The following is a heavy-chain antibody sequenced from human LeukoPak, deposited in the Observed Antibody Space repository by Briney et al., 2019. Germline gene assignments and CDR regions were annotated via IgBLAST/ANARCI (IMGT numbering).Heavy chain of an antibody. D-gene: IGHD6-19*01. Sequence: SVKVSCEASGGTFSSYAISWVRQAPGQGLEWMGGIIPIFGTANYAQKLQGRVTITADESTSTAYMELSSLRSEDTAVYYCASRISGIAEALSYYYYMDVWGKGTTVTVSS. CDR2: IIPIFGTA. CDR1: GGTFSSYA. V-gene: IGHV1-69*13. CDR3: ASRISGIAEALSYYYYMDV. J-gene: IGHJ6*03.